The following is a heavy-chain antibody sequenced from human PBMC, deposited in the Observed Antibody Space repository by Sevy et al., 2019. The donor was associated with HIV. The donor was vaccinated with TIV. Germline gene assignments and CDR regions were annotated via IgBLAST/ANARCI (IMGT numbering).Heavy chain of an antibody. Sequence: GGSLILSCAASGFTFSSYGMHWVRQAPGKGLEWVAVIWYDGSNKYYADSVKGRFTISRDNSKNTLYLQMNSLRAEDTAVYYCARGGNWFRSWGQGTLVTVSS. CDR1: GFTFSSYG. CDR2: IWYDGSNK. D-gene: IGHD3-9*01. CDR3: ARGGNWFRS. J-gene: IGHJ4*02. V-gene: IGHV3-33*01.